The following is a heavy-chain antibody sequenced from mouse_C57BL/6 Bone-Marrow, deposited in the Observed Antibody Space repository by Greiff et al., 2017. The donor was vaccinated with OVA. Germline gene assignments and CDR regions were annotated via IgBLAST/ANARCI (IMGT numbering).Heavy chain of an antibody. CDR1: GYTFTSYW. Sequence: QVQLQQPGAELVRPGSSVKLFCKASGYTFTSYWMHWVKQRPIQGLEWIGNIDPSDSETHYNQKFKDKATLTADKSSSTAYMQLSSLTSEDSAVYYCARRDYDGRLAYWGQGTLVTVSA. CDR2: IDPSDSET. J-gene: IGHJ3*01. D-gene: IGHD2-4*01. CDR3: ARRDYDGRLAY. V-gene: IGHV1-52*01.